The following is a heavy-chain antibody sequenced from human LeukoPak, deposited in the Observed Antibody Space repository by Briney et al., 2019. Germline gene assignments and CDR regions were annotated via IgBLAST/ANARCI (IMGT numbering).Heavy chain of an antibody. V-gene: IGHV4-34*01. CDR3: ARAKPIRGGYYYDSSGQTDY. CDR1: GGSFSGYY. J-gene: IGHJ4*02. Sequence: SETLSLTCAVYGGSFSGYYWSWIRQPPGKGLEWIGEINHNGSTNYNPSLKSRVTISVDTSKNQFSLKLSSVTAADTAVYYCARAKPIRGGYYYDSSGQTDYWGQGTLVTVSS. D-gene: IGHD3-22*01. CDR2: INHNGST.